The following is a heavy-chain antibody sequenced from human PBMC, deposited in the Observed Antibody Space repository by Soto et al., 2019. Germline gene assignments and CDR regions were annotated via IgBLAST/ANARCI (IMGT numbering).Heavy chain of an antibody. CDR1: GFTFSSYA. Sequence: EVQLLESGGGLVQPGGSLRLSCAASGFTFSSYAMSWVRQSPGKGLEWVSAISGSGGSTYYADSVKGRFTISRDNSKHTLYLQMHSLRAEDTAVYYWAKAPDIVVVVAAIYFDYWGQGNLVTVAS. J-gene: IGHJ4*02. CDR3: AKAPDIVVVVAAIYFDY. CDR2: ISGSGGST. V-gene: IGHV3-23*01. D-gene: IGHD2-15*01.